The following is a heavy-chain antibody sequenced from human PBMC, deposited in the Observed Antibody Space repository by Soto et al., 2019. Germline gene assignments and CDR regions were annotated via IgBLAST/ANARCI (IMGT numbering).Heavy chain of an antibody. D-gene: IGHD2-2*01. V-gene: IGHV3-21*04. Sequence: GGSLRLSCVVYGFPFNNYGINWVRQAPGKGLEWVSTVSKSDYTYYSDLVKGRFTISRDNAKNTVSLQMNTLRAEDTAVYFCAREDSIIMPAVSDFWGQGTLVTVSS. J-gene: IGHJ4*02. CDR3: AREDSIIMPAVSDF. CDR2: VSKSDYT. CDR1: GFPFNNYG.